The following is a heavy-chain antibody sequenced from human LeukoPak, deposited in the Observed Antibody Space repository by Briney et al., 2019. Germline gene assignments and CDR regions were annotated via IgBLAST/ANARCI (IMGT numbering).Heavy chain of an antibody. CDR1: GGSFSGYY. J-gene: IGHJ3*02. V-gene: IGHV4-34*01. CDR2: INHSGST. Sequence: PSETLSLTCAVYGGSFSGYYWSWIRQPPGKGLEWIGEINHSGSTNYNPSLKSRVTISVDTSKNQFSLKLSSVTAADTAVYYCARRPGYSYGGDAFDIWGQGTMVTVSS. CDR3: ARRPGYSYGGDAFDI. D-gene: IGHD5-18*01.